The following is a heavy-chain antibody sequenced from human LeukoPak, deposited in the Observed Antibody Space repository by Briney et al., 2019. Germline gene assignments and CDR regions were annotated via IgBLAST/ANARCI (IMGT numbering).Heavy chain of an antibody. CDR3: ARETGYCSGGRCYFIY. CDR1: GYTFIDYY. Sequence: ASVKVSCKASGYTFIDYYMHWVRQAPGQGLEWMGWINPNSGGTSSAQKFQGRVTMTRDTSVSTAYMELSRLRSDDTALYYCARETGYCSGGRCYFIYWGQGTLVTVSS. CDR2: INPNSGGT. J-gene: IGHJ4*02. D-gene: IGHD2-15*01. V-gene: IGHV1-2*02.